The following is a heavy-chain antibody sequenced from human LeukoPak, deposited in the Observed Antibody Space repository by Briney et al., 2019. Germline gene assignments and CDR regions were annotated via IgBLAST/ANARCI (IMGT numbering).Heavy chain of an antibody. CDR1: GGSISSSSYY. CDR2: IYYSGST. CDR3: ARHRGGAVAALTLDV. D-gene: IGHD6-19*01. V-gene: IGHV4-39*01. Sequence: PSETLSLTCTVSGGSISSSSYYWGWIRQPPGKGLEWIGSIYYSGSTYYNPSLKSRVTISVDTSKSQFSLKLSSVTAADTAVYYCARHRGGAVAALTLDVWGKGTTVTVSS. J-gene: IGHJ6*04.